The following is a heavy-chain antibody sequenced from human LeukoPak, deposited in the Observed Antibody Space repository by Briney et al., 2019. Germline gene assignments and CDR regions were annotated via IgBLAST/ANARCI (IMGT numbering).Heavy chain of an antibody. D-gene: IGHD1-26*01. J-gene: IGHJ6*02. CDR1: GGSISSSNW. V-gene: IGHV4-4*02. Sequence: PSETLSLTCAVSGGSISSSNWWSWVRQPPGKGLEWIGEIYHSGSTNYNPSLESRVTISVDTSKNQFSLKLSSVTAADTAVYYCASGRWEVLYGAYYYYAMDVWGQGTTVTVSS. CDR2: IYHSGST. CDR3: ASGRWEVLYGAYYYYAMDV.